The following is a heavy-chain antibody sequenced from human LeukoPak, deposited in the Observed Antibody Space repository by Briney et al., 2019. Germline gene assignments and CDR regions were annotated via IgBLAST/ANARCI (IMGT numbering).Heavy chain of an antibody. CDR2: ISYDGSNK. D-gene: IGHD5-18*01. J-gene: IGHJ4*02. CDR3: AKGSAGYGYGD. CDR1: GFTFSSYG. Sequence: GGSLRLSCAASGFTFSSYGMHRVRQAPGKGLEWVAVISYDGSNKYYADSVKGRFTISRDNSKNTLYLQMNSLRAEDTAVYYCAKGSAGYGYGDWGQGTLVTVSS. V-gene: IGHV3-30*18.